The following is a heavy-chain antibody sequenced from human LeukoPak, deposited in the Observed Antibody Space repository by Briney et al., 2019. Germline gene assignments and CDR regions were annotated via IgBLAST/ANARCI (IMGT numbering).Heavy chain of an antibody. CDR1: GGSFSGYY. J-gene: IGHJ4*02. CDR2: INHSGST. V-gene: IGHV4-34*01. Sequence: SETLSLXCAVYGGSFSGYYWSWIRQPPGKGLEWIGEINHSGSTNYNPSLKSRVTISVATPKNQFSLKLSSVTAADTAVYYCARAFYYYDSSGYFIPPYFDYWGQGTLVTVSS. D-gene: IGHD3-22*01. CDR3: ARAFYYYDSSGYFIPPYFDY.